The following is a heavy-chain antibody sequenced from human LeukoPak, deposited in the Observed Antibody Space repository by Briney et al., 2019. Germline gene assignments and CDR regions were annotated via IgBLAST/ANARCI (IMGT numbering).Heavy chain of an antibody. V-gene: IGHV3-74*01. CDR2: INSDGSTT. J-gene: IGHJ4*02. D-gene: IGHD2-2*01. CDR3: AKDLRRTSYHHDFDY. CDR1: GFTLSSHW. Sequence: GGSLRRSCAASGFTLSSHWMHWVRQAPGKGLVWVSRINSDGSTTNYADSVKGRFTISRDNSKNTLYLQMNSLRAEDTAVYYCAKDLRRTSYHHDFDYWGQGTLVTVSS.